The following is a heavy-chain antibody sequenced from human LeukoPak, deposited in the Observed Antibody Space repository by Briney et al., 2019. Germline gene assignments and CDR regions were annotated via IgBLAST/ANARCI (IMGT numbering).Heavy chain of an antibody. D-gene: IGHD5-12*01. Sequence: KISCKASGGTFSSHAISWVRQAPGQGLEWMGRIIPIFGTAKSAQKFQGRVTITTDKSTSTAYMELSSLRSEDTAVYYCARSGGAAFDIWGQGTMVTVSS. CDR3: ARSGGAAFDI. V-gene: IGHV1-69*05. CDR2: IIPIFGTA. J-gene: IGHJ3*02. CDR1: GGTFSSHA.